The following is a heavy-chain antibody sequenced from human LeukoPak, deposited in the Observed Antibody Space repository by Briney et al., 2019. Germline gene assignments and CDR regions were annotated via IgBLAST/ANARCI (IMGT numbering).Heavy chain of an antibody. Sequence: ASVKVSCKASGGTFSSYAISWVRQAPGQGLEWMGGINPIFGTANYAQKFQGRVTITTDESTSTAYMELSSLRSEDTAVYYCATFSTSRDYYYYYMDVWGKGTTVTVSS. V-gene: IGHV1-69*05. CDR2: INPIFGTA. CDR3: ATFSTSRDYYYYYMDV. D-gene: IGHD5/OR15-5a*01. J-gene: IGHJ6*03. CDR1: GGTFSSYA.